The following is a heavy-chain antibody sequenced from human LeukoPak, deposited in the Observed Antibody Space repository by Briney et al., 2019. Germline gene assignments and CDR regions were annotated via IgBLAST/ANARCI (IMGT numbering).Heavy chain of an antibody. V-gene: IGHV3-23*01. Sequence: GGSLRLSCAASGFTFSCHAMTWVRQAPGKGLEWVSTLSGSGNITYYADSVKGRFTISRDNSKNMVYLQMNSLRAEDTAIYYCAKTRSAAALLNWFDPWGQGTLVTVSS. CDR1: GFTFSCHA. D-gene: IGHD6-13*01. CDR2: LSGSGNIT. CDR3: AKTRSAAALLNWFDP. J-gene: IGHJ5*02.